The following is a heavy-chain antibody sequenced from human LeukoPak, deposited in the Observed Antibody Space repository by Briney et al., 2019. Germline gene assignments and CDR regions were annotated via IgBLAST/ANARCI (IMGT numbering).Heavy chain of an antibody. Sequence: GGSLRLSCAASGFTFRSYDMTWVRQAPGKGLEWVSGLTGGGSKTYYVDSVKGRFTISRDNSKNTLYLQMNSLRAEDTAVYYCAKTSPYYDFWSGPPDAFDIWGQGTMVTVSS. V-gene: IGHV3-23*01. CDR1: GFTFRSYD. CDR2: LTGGGSKT. J-gene: IGHJ3*02. CDR3: AKTSPYYDFWSGPPDAFDI. D-gene: IGHD3-3*01.